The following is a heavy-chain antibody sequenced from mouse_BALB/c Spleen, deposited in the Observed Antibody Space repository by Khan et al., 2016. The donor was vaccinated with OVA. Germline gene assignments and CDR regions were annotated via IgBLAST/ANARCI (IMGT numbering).Heavy chain of an antibody. V-gene: IGHV1-7*01. J-gene: IGHJ2*01. CDR3: ARRGLRWDFDD. CDR1: GYTFINYW. Sequence: VQLQESGAELAKPGASVKMSCKASGYTFINYWILWIKQRPGQGLEWIGYINPSTGYTEYNQNFKAKATLTADKSSSTAYMQLSSLTSEDSTVYYCARRGLRWDFDDWGQGTTLTVSS. CDR2: INPSTGYT. D-gene: IGHD1-1*01.